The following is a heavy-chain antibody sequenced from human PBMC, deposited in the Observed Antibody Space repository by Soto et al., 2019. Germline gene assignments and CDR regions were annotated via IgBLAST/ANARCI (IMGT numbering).Heavy chain of an antibody. V-gene: IGHV4-38-2*01. D-gene: IGHD2-15*01. CDR1: GFFISSGNY. Sequence: SETLSLTCAVSGFFISSGNYWGWIRKPPGKGLEWIGSIFHGGNTHYNPSLKSRVTISVDMSKNQFSLKLNSVTAADTAVYYCARARWYDAFDVWGQGTVVTVSS. J-gene: IGHJ3*01. CDR2: IFHGGNT. CDR3: ARARWYDAFDV.